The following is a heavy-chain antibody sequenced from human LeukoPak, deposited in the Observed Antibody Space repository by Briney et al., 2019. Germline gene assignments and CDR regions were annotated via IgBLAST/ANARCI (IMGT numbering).Heavy chain of an antibody. Sequence: GGSLRLSCAASGFSFSSYWMTWVRQAPGKGLEWVANIKQDGSEKYYVDSVKGRFTISRDNAKKSLYLQINNLRTEDTAVYYCATKSGNYYNYWGRGSLVTVSS. V-gene: IGHV3-7*03. CDR1: GFSFSSYW. D-gene: IGHD1-26*01. J-gene: IGHJ4*02. CDR3: ATKSGNYYNY. CDR2: IKQDGSEK.